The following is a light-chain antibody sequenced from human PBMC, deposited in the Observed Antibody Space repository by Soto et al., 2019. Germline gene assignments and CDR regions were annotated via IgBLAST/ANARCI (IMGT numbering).Light chain of an antibody. Sequence: QSALTQPASESGSPGQSITISCTGSGSDVGGYNYVSWYQQYPGKAPKHMVYEVSNRPSGISNRFSGSKSGNTASLTISGLQAEDEADYYCSSFTTRSSLVLFGGGTQLTVL. CDR1: GSDVGGYNY. CDR3: SSFTTRSSLVL. CDR2: EVS. V-gene: IGLV2-14*01. J-gene: IGLJ2*01.